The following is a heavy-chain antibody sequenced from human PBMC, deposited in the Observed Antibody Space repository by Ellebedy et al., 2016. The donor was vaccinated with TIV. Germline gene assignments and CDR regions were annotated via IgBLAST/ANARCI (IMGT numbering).Heavy chain of an antibody. CDR2: INTDGSST. D-gene: IGHD5-12*01. Sequence: GESLKISCAASGFTFSTYWMHWVRQAPGKGLMWVSRINTDGSSTGYADSVKGRFTISRDNAKNSLYLQMNSLRAEDTAVYYCARDRGYDTFDYWGQGILVTVSS. CDR3: ARDRGYDTFDY. V-gene: IGHV3-74*01. CDR1: GFTFSTYW. J-gene: IGHJ4*02.